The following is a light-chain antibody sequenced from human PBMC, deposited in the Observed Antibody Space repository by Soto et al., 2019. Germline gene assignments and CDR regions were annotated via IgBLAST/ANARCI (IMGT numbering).Light chain of an antibody. Sequence: EIVLTQSPATLSLSPGERATLSCRASQSVSSYLAWYQQKPGQAPRLLIYDASNRAAGIPARFSGSGSGTDFTLTISSLQPEDFATYYCQQSYSTPITFGQATRLEI. V-gene: IGKV3-11*01. CDR3: QQSYSTPIT. J-gene: IGKJ5*01. CDR1: QSVSSY. CDR2: DAS.